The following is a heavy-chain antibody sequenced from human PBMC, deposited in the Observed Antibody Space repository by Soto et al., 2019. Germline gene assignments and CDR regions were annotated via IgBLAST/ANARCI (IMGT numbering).Heavy chain of an antibody. CDR3: ARSEWVVFDWFV. CDR1: GGSISSYY. D-gene: IGHD3-9*01. CDR2: IYYSGST. Sequence: KSSETLSLTCTVSGGSISSYYWSWIRQPPGKGLEWIGYIYYSGSTNYNPSLKSRVTISVDTSKNQFSLKLSSVTAADTAVYYCARSEWVVFDWFVWGQGTLVTVSS. J-gene: IGHJ4*02. V-gene: IGHV4-59*01.